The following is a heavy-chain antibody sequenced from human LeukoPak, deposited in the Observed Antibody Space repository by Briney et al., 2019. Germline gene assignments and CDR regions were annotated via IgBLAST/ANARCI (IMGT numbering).Heavy chain of an antibody. V-gene: IGHV3-30*02. J-gene: IGHJ6*03. Sequence: GGSLRLSCAASGFTFSSYGMHWVRQAPGKGLEWVAFIGYDGSNKYYADSVKGRFTISRDNSKNTLYLQMNSLRAEDTAVYYCAKGDCGGDPCYYYYYMDVWGKGTTVTISS. D-gene: IGHD2-21*02. CDR1: GFTFSSYG. CDR2: IGYDGSNK. CDR3: AKGDCGGDPCYYYYYMDV.